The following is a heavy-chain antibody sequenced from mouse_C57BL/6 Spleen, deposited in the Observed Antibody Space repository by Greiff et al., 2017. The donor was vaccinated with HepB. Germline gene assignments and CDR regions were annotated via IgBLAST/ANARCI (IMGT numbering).Heavy chain of an antibody. Sequence: QVQLQQSGAELVKPGASVKISCKASGYAFSSYWMNWVKQRPGKGLEWIGQIYPGDGDTNYNGKFKGKATLTAVKPSSTAYMQLSSLTSEDSAVYFCAIYYYGSSYGYYAMDYWGQGTSVTVSS. CDR2: IYPGDGDT. J-gene: IGHJ4*01. D-gene: IGHD1-1*01. CDR1: GYAFSSYW. CDR3: AIYYYGSSYGYYAMDY. V-gene: IGHV1-80*01.